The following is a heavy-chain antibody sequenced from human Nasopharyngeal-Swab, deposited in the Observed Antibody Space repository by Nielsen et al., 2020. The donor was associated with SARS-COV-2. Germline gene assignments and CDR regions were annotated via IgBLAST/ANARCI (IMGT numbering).Heavy chain of an antibody. V-gene: IGHV4-59*08. CDR3: ARHTYHYYHFYMDV. D-gene: IGHD2-21*01. CDR2: IYYSTNT. J-gene: IGHJ6*03. Sequence: WIRQPPGKGLEWIGYIYYSTNTNYNPSRSTSYNPFLKSRVTISVDTSRSQFSLKLSSVTAADSAVYYCARHTYHYYHFYMDVWAEGPRSPSP.